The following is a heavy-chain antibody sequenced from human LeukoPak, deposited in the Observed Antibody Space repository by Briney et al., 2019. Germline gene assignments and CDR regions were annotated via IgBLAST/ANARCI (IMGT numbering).Heavy chain of an antibody. CDR2: ISSSTGYI. CDR3: ARDGYSTSWYYFDY. Sequence: GGSLRLSCAASGFTFSDYYMSWVRQAPGKGLEWVSSISSSTGYIYYADSVKGRFTISRDNAKKSLYLQMNSLRAEDTAVYYCARDGYSTSWYYFDYWGQGTLVTVSS. D-gene: IGHD6-13*01. J-gene: IGHJ4*02. CDR1: GFTFSDYY. V-gene: IGHV3-11*06.